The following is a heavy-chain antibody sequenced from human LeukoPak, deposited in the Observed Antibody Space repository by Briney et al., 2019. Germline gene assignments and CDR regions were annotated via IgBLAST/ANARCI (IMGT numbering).Heavy chain of an antibody. V-gene: IGHV3-21*01. J-gene: IGHJ4*02. CDR3: AREAPFDY. Sequence: GGSLRLSCAASGFTFSSYSMNWVRQAPGKGLEWVSSITGRSEYIYYADSVKGRFTTSRDNAKNSLYLQMNSLRVEDTAVYYCAREAPFDYWGQGILVIVSS. CDR2: ITGRSEYI. CDR1: GFTFSSYS.